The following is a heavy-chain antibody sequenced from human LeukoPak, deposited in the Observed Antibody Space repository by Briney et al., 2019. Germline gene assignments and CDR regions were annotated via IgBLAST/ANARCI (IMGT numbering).Heavy chain of an antibody. D-gene: IGHD1-26*01. CDR2: ISSSGSTI. Sequence: GGSLRLSCAASGFTFSSYEMNWVRQAPGKGLEWVSYISSSGSTIYYADSVKGRFTISRDNAKNSLYLQMNSLRAEDTAVYYCARAPGATYGDHWGQGTLVTVSS. CDR3: ARAPGATYGDH. CDR1: GFTFSSYE. V-gene: IGHV3-48*03. J-gene: IGHJ4*02.